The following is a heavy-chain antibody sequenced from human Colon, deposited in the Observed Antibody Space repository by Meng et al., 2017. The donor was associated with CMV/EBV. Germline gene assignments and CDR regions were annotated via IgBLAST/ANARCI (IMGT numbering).Heavy chain of an antibody. J-gene: IGHJ2*01. Sequence: GKSLKISCAGSGFPFNNYRMNWVRLAPGRGLEWVSSISSVGTYISYADSAKGRFTISRDNANNALYLQINGLRADDTAVYYCARERGGNLVATRLDFDLWGRGTLVTVSS. CDR1: GFPFNNYR. V-gene: IGHV3-21*01. D-gene: IGHD5-12*01. CDR2: ISSVGTYI. CDR3: ARERGGNLVATRLDFDL.